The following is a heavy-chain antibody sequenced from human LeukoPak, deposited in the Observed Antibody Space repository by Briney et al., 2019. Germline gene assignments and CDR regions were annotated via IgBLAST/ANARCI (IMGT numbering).Heavy chain of an antibody. CDR3: ARENSGSYYDY. V-gene: IGHV3-53*01. CDR1: GFTVSSNY. D-gene: IGHD1-26*01. CDR2: IYSGGST. Sequence: GGSLRLSCAASGFTVSSNYMSWVRQAPGKGLEWVSVIYSGGSTYYADSVKGRFTISRDNSKNTLYLQMNSLRAEDTAVYYCARENSGSYYDYWGQGTLVTVSS. J-gene: IGHJ4*02.